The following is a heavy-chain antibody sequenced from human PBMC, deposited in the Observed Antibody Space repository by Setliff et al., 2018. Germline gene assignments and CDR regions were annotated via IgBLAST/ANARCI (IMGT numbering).Heavy chain of an antibody. V-gene: IGHV4-38-2*01. Sequence: SETLSLTCAVSGYSISSGYYWGWIRQPPGKGLEWIGSIYHSGSTYYNPPLKSRVTISVDTSKNQFSLKLSSVTAADTAVYYCARLWRRIQQIDYWGQGTLVTVSS. CDR2: IYHSGST. D-gene: IGHD3-10*01. CDR3: ARLWRRIQQIDY. J-gene: IGHJ4*02. CDR1: GYSISSGYY.